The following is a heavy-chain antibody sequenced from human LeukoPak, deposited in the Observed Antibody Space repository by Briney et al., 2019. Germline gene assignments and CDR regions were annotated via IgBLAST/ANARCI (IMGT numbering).Heavy chain of an antibody. D-gene: IGHD4-17*01. CDR3: ARVGYGDYVLYYYYMDV. CDR2: IYTSGST. Sequence: SETLSLTCTVSGGSISSGSYYWSWIRQPAGKGLEWIGRIYTSGSTNYNPSLKSRVTISVDTSKNQFSLKLSSVTAADTAVYYCARVGYGDYVLYYYYMDVWAKGPRSPSP. CDR1: GGSISSGSYY. V-gene: IGHV4-61*02. J-gene: IGHJ6*03.